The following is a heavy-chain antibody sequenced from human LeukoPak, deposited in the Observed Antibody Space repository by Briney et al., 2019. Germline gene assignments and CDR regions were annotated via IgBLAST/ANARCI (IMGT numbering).Heavy chain of an antibody. D-gene: IGHD2-15*01. Sequence: GGSLRLSCAASGFTFSSYSMNWVRQAPGKGLEWVSPISSSSSYIYYADSVKGRFTISRDNAKNSLYLQMNSLRAEDTAVYYCAREVGYCSGGSCFHHAFNIWGQGTMVTVSS. V-gene: IGHV3-21*01. CDR2: ISSSSSYI. CDR3: AREVGYCSGGSCFHHAFNI. CDR1: GFTFSSYS. J-gene: IGHJ3*02.